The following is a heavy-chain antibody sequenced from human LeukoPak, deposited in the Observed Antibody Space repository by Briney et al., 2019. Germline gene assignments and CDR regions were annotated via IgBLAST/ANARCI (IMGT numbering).Heavy chain of an antibody. CDR1: GFTFSSYW. CDR3: AKLGQQLVSFYGMDV. J-gene: IGHJ6*02. V-gene: IGHV3-7*05. D-gene: IGHD6-13*01. Sequence: GGSLRLSCAASGFTFSSYWMSWVRQAPGKGLEWVANIKQDGSDKYYADSVKGRFTISRDNSKNTLYLQMSSLRAEDTALYYCAKLGQQLVSFYGMDVWGQGTTVTVSS. CDR2: IKQDGSDK.